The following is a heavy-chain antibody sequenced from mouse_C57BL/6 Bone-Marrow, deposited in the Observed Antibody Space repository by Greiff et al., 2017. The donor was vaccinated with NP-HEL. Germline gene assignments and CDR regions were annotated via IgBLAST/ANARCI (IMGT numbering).Heavy chain of an antibody. Sequence: VQLQQSGAELVRPGTSVKVSCKASGYAFTNYLIEWVKQRPGQGLEWIGVLNPGSGGTNYNEKFKGKATLTADKSSSTAYMQLSSLTSEDSAVYFCARGYYYGSSFDYWGQGTTLTVSS. D-gene: IGHD1-1*01. J-gene: IGHJ2*01. V-gene: IGHV1-54*01. CDR2: LNPGSGGT. CDR1: GYAFTNYL. CDR3: ARGYYYGSSFDY.